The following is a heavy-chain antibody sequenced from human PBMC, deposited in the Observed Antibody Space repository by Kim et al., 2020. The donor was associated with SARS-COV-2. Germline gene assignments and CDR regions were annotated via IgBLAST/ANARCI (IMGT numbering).Heavy chain of an antibody. CDR2: IYYSGST. CDR1: GGSISSSSYY. Sequence: SETLSLTCTVSGGSISSSSYYWGWIRQPPGKGLEWIGSIYYSGSTYYNPSLKSRVTISVDTSKNQFSLKLSSVTAADTAVYYCARLPLANKYCSSTSCYVRGYYFDYWGQGTLVTVSS. J-gene: IGHJ4*02. CDR3: ARLPLANKYCSSTSCYVRGYYFDY. V-gene: IGHV4-39*01. D-gene: IGHD2-2*01.